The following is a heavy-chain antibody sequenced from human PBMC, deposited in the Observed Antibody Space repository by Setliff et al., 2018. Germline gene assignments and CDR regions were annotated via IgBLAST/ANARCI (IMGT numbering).Heavy chain of an antibody. CDR3: ARASVVHAIAVGY. V-gene: IGHV4-39*01. CDR2: IFYNGMA. J-gene: IGHJ4*02. CDR1: GDSMNSGVYY. D-gene: IGHD2-15*01. Sequence: PSETLSLTCKVSGDSMNSGVYYWGWIRQSPGTGLEWIGSIFYNGMAYYNPSLKSRVTMSVDTSKNQFSLNLTSVTAADTAVYYCARASVVHAIAVGYWGQGTLVTVSS.